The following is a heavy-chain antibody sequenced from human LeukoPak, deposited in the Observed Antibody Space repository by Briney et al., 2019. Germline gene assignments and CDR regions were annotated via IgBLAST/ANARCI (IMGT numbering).Heavy chain of an antibody. V-gene: IGHV3-48*01. D-gene: IGHD2-15*01. J-gene: IGHJ4*02. Sequence: GGSLRLSCAASGFTLSSYGMNWVCQAPGKGLEWVSYISSSTSTITYADSVRGRFTISRDNAENSLYLQMNSLRAEDTAVYYCAREVVALDYWGQGTLVFVSS. CDR1: GFTLSSYG. CDR3: AREVVALDY. CDR2: ISSSTSTI.